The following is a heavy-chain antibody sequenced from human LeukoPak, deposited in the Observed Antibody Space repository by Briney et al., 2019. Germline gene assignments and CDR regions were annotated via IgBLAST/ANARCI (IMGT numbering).Heavy chain of an antibody. CDR2: INTNTGKP. CDR3: TSVTVGATAPWFDP. D-gene: IGHD1-26*01. J-gene: IGHJ5*02. Sequence: ASVKVSCKASGNILTRYTINWVRQAPGQGLEWMGWINTNTGKPVYAQGLTGRFVFSWDTSVSTAYLQISSLKTEDTGIYFCTSVTVGATAPWFDPWAREPRSPSP. CDR1: GNILTRYT. V-gene: IGHV7-4-1*02.